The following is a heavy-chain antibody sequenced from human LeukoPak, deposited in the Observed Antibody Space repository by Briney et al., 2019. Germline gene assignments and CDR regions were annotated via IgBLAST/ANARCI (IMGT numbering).Heavy chain of an antibody. CDR1: GGSISSYY. CDR2: IYYSGNT. CDR3: ARVSCSGGSCYLDY. V-gene: IGHV4-59*06. J-gene: IGHJ4*02. D-gene: IGHD2-15*01. Sequence: SETLSLTCTVSGGSISSYYWSWIRQHPGKGLEWIGYIYYSGNTYNNPSLKSRISISVDTSKNQFSLKLSSVTAADTAVYYCARVSCSGGSCYLDYWGQGTLVTVSS.